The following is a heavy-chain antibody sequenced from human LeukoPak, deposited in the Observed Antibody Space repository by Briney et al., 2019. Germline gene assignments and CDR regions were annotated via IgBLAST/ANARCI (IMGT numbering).Heavy chain of an antibody. J-gene: IGHJ4*02. CDR2: RSAYNGNT. CDR1: VYTFTSYG. D-gene: IGHD3-22*01. V-gene: IGHV1-18*01. CDR3: VREADKYYYGSSGYCHFDY. Sequence: ASVQVSCQASVYTFTSYGISWVRQAPGQGLEWMGWRSAYNGNTNGTQNLQGSVTMTTATSTSTAYMELRRLRSYDTAVYYGVREADKYYYGSSGYCHFDYWGQGTLVTVSS.